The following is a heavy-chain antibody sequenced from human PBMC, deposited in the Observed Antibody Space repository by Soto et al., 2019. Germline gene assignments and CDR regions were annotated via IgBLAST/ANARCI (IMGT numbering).Heavy chain of an antibody. CDR3: AKSTHWGYDSSGSDY. Sequence: EVQLLESGGGLAQPGGSLRLSCAASGFTFNTYTMHWVRQTPGKGLEWVAAISGRGDGTYYAASVKGRFTVSRDTSNLLLQMKSRRVEDTAVYYCAKSTHWGYDSSGSDYWGQGTLVTVSS. D-gene: IGHD3-22*01. V-gene: IGHV3-23*01. CDR2: ISGRGDGT. CDR1: GFTFNTYT. J-gene: IGHJ4*02.